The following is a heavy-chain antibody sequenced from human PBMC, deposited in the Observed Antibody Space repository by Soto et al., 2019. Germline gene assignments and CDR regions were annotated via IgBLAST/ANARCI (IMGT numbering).Heavy chain of an antibody. CDR1: GFIINNNY. D-gene: IGHD5-18*01. V-gene: IGHV3-53*01. CDR3: ASGFSYGYFEN. CDR2: IYSGGTT. Sequence: LRLSCAASGFIINNNYTSWVRQAPGRGLEWVSVIYSGGTTDYADSVKGRFTIYTDNSKNTLYLQMNTLRAEDTAMYYCASGFSYGYFENWGLGTLVTVSS. J-gene: IGHJ4*02.